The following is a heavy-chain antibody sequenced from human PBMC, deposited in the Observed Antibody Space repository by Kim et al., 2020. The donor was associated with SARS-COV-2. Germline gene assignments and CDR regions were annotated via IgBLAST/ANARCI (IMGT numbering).Heavy chain of an antibody. D-gene: IGHD4-4*01. V-gene: IGHV3-30*04. CDR3: ASLYSKDYGMDV. CDR1: GFTFSSYA. CDR2: ISYDGSNK. Sequence: GGSLRLSCAASGFTFSSYAMHWVRQAPGKGLEWVAVISYDGSNKYYADSVKGRFTISRDNSKNTLYLQMNSLRAEDTAVYYCASLYSKDYGMDVWGQGTTVTVSS. J-gene: IGHJ6*02.